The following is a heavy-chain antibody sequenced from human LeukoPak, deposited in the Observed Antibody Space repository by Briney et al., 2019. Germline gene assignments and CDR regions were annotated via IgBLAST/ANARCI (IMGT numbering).Heavy chain of an antibody. D-gene: IGHD5-18*01. CDR3: ARGGKRIQLWCFDY. V-gene: IGHV4-34*01. CDR1: GGSFSGYY. J-gene: IGHJ4*02. Sequence: SETLSLTCAVYGGSFSGYYWSWIRQPPGKGLEWIGEINHSGSTNYNPSLKSRVTISVDTSENQFSLKLSSVTAADTAVYYCARGGKRIQLWCFDYWGQGTLVTVSS. CDR2: INHSGST.